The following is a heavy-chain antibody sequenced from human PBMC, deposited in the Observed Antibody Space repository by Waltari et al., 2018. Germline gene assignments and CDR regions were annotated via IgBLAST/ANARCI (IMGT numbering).Heavy chain of an antibody. D-gene: IGHD1-1*01. J-gene: IGHJ3*02. CDR1: GITFSDSS. Sequence: EVQLVDSGGDLVQPGGSLEVSCAASGITFSDSSIHWVRQAPGKGLEWVGRIRSEANSYATAFAASVNGRFTIFRDDSKKTAYLQMNTLMSEDTALYYCTRSGTTTVAFDIWGQGTMVTVSS. CDR3: TRSGTTTVAFDI. CDR2: IRSEANSYAT. V-gene: IGHV3-73*01.